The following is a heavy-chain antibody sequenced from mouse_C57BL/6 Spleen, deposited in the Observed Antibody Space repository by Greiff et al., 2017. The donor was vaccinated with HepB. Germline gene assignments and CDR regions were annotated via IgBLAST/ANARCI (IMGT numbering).Heavy chain of an antibody. D-gene: IGHD1-3*01. Sequence: EVKLVESGPGMVKPSQSLSLTCTVTGYSITSGYDWHWIRHFPGNKLEWMGYISYSGSTNYNPSLKSRISITHDTSKNHFFLKLNSVTTEDTATYYCARDGEWSWYFDVWGTGTTVTVSS. V-gene: IGHV3-1*01. CDR2: ISYSGST. CDR3: ARDGEWSWYFDV. CDR1: GYSITSGYD. J-gene: IGHJ1*03.